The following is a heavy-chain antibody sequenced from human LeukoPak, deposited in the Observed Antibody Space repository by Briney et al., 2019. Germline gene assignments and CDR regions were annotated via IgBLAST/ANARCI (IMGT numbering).Heavy chain of an antibody. CDR1: AFTFSSYS. J-gene: IGHJ4*02. Sequence: PGGSLRLSCAASAFTFSSYSMNWVRQAPGKGLEWVSSISSSSSYIYYADSVKGRFTISRDNAKNSLYLHMNSLRAEDTAVYYCARHVVAVGFDYWGQGTLVTVSS. CDR2: ISSSSSYI. V-gene: IGHV3-21*01. CDR3: ARHVVAVGFDY. D-gene: IGHD3-22*01.